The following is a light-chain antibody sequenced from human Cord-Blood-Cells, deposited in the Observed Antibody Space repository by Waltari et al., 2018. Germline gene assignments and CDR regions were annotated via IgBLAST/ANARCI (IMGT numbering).Light chain of an antibody. Sequence: EIVLPQSPGTLSLSPGERATVSCRASQSVSSSYLAWYQQKPGQAPRLLIYGASSRATGIPDRFSGSGSGTDFTLTISRLEPEDFAVYYCQQYGSALMYTCGQGTKLEIK. V-gene: IGKV3-20*01. J-gene: IGKJ2*01. CDR3: QQYGSALMYT. CDR2: GAS. CDR1: QSVSSSY.